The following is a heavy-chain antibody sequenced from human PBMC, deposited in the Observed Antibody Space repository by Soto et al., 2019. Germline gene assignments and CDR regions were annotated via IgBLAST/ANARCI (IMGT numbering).Heavy chain of an antibody. CDR1: GYSFPFYW. Sequence: PGESLKISCKASGYSFPFYWIGRVRQMPGKGLEWMAIMYPDDSDIRYSPSFEAHVTISADKSTCAAFLQWSSLKASDTAMYYWATAYVYDFENSNYYRDAFDIWGQGTLVTVSS. V-gene: IGHV5-51*01. CDR3: ATAYVYDFENSNYYRDAFDI. CDR2: MYPDDSDI. J-gene: IGHJ3*02. D-gene: IGHD3-22*01.